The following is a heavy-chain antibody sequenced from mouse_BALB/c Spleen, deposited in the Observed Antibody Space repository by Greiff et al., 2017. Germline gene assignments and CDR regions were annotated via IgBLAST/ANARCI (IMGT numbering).Heavy chain of an antibody. CDR2: IYPSDSYT. CDR1: GYTFTGYW. J-gene: IGHJ3*01. Sequence: QVQLKQPGAELVKPGASVKLSCKASGYTFTGYWINWVKQRPGQGLEWIGNIYPSDSYTNYNQKFKDKATLTVDKSSSTAYMQLSSPTSEDSAVYYCTRLGRFAYWGQGTLVTVSA. D-gene: IGHD4-1*01. V-gene: IGHV1-69*02. CDR3: TRLGRFAY.